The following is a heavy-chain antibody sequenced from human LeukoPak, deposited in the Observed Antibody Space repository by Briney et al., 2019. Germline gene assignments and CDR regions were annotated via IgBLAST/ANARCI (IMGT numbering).Heavy chain of an antibody. CDR3: ATCLGELSWVVYFDY. D-gene: IGHD3-16*02. V-gene: IGHV3-30-3*01. J-gene: IGHJ4*02. Sequence: GGSLRLSCAASGFTFSSYAMHWVRQAPGKGLEWVAVISYDGSNKYYADSVKGRFTISRDNSKNTLYLQMNSLRAEDTAVYYCATCLGELSWVVYFDYWGQGTLATVSS. CDR1: GFTFSSYA. CDR2: ISYDGSNK.